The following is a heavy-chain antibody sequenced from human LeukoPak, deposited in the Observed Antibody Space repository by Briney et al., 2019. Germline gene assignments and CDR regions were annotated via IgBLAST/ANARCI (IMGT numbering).Heavy chain of an antibody. CDR2: IYTSGST. D-gene: IGHD5-18*01. Sequence: SETLSLTCTVSGGSISSYYWSWIRQPPGKGLEWIGYIYTSGSTNYNPSLKSRVTISVDTSKNQFSLKLSSVTAADTAVYYCARTEYSYGFDYWGQGTLVTVSS. CDR3: ARTEYSYGFDY. J-gene: IGHJ4*02. V-gene: IGHV4-4*09. CDR1: GGSISSYY.